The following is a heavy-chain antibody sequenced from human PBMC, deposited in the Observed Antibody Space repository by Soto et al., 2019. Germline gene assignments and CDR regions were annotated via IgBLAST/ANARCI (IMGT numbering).Heavy chain of an antibody. CDR1: GFTFSSYW. J-gene: IGHJ4*02. D-gene: IGHD6-13*01. Sequence: EVQLVESGGGLDQPGGSLRLSCAASGFTFSSYWMSWVRQAPGKGLEWVANIKQDGSEKYYVDSVKGRFTISRDNAKNSLYLQMTSLRAEDTAVYYCARARYSSSTYYFDYWGQGTLVTVSS. V-gene: IGHV3-7*03. CDR2: IKQDGSEK. CDR3: ARARYSSSTYYFDY.